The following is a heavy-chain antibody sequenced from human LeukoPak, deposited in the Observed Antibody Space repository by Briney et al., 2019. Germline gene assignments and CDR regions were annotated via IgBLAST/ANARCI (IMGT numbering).Heavy chain of an antibody. Sequence: GVLLRLTYAWKGISYSNNVMLWVRRTTGKGLEWVSSVGGGDDAHYADSVKGRFTISRDDSKNTLYLQMYNLTPEDTAVYYCAKGSGRYSGDDVFHIDCWGQGTLVSVSS. CDR2: VGGGDDA. CDR1: GISYSNNV. D-gene: IGHD5-12*01. J-gene: IGHJ4*02. V-gene: IGHV3-23*01. CDR3: AKGSGRYSGDDVFHIDC.